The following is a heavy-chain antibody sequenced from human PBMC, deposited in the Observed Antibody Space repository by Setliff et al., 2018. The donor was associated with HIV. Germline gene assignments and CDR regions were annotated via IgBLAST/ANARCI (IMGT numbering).Heavy chain of an antibody. CDR3: ASLAAGRSYYFDY. V-gene: IGHV4-59*10. J-gene: IGHJ4*02. D-gene: IGHD6-13*01. CDR1: GGSFSGYY. CDR2: IYSSGST. Sequence: TSETLSLTCAVYGGSFSGYYWSWIRQPPGKGLEWIGRIYSSGSTNYNPSLKGRVTISVDTSKNQFSLRLRAVTAADTAIYYCASLAAGRSYYFDYWGQGTLVTVSS.